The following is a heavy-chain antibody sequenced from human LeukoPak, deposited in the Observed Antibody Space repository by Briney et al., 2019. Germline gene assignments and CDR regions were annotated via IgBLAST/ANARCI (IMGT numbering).Heavy chain of an antibody. CDR1: GGTFNTYA. J-gene: IGHJ4*02. V-gene: IGHV1-69*06. CDR2: IIPVFGTP. Sequence: ASVKVSCKSSGGTFNTYAINWVRQAPEQGLEWMGRIIPVFGTPNYAQKIQGRVTITADRSTSTAYMELSSFKPDDTAIYYCARIEGDYGVFIYWGQGTLVTVSS. CDR3: ARIEGDYGVFIY. D-gene: IGHD4-17*01.